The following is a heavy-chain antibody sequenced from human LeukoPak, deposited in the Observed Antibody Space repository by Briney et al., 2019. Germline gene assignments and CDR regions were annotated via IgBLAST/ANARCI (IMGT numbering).Heavy chain of an antibody. CDR3: ARRGVAVAPNYFDY. CDR2: IYYSGST. CDR1: GGSISSSSYY. D-gene: IGHD6-19*01. V-gene: IGHV4-39*01. Sequence: PSETLSFTCTVSGGSISSSSYYWGWIRQPPGKGLEWIGSIYYSGSTYYNPSLKSRVTISVDTSKNQFSLKLSSVTAADTAVYYCARRGVAVAPNYFDYWGQGTLVTVSS. J-gene: IGHJ4*02.